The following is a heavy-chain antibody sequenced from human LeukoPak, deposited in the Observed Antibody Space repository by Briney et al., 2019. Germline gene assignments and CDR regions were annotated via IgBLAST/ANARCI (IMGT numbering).Heavy chain of an antibody. J-gene: IGHJ4*02. CDR1: GYTFSTNG. V-gene: IGHV1-18*01. CDR2: ISAYNGNT. D-gene: IGHD1-26*01. Sequence: ASVKVSCKASGYTFSTNGISWVRQAPGQGLEWMGWISAYNGNTNYAQKLQGRVTMTTDTSTSTAYLELRRLSSDDTAVYYCARTFNSGSYYMSFDYWGQGTLVTLSS. CDR3: ARTFNSGSYYMSFDY.